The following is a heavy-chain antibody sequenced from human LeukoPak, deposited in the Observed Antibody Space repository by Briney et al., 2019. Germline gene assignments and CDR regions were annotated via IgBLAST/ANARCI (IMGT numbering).Heavy chain of an antibody. J-gene: IGHJ5*02. CDR2: IKSKTDGGET. V-gene: IGHV3-15*01. CDR1: GFTFSNAW. CDR3: TTPFFVVPSS. D-gene: IGHD3-16*02. Sequence: GGSLRLSCAASGFTFSNAWMNWVRQAPGKGLEWVGRIKSKTDGGETDYAAPVKGRFTISRDDSNHALYLQMNSLKTEDTAVYYCTTPFFVVPSSWGQGALVTVSS.